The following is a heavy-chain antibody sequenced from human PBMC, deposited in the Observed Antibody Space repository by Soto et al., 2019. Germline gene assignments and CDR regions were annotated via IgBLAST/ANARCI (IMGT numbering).Heavy chain of an antibody. CDR1: GFILSDCA. J-gene: IGHJ6*03. D-gene: IGHD7-27*01. CDR3: ARELSWGSNWYYYMDV. Sequence: EVQLLESGGGLVQPGGSLRLSCATSGFILSDCAMNWVRQAPGEGLEWVSYISSSSSVIDYADSVKGRFTVSRDNARNSLYLQMNSLRAEYTAVYYCARELSWGSNWYYYMDVWGKGTTVTVSS. CDR2: ISSSSSVI. V-gene: IGHV3-48*01.